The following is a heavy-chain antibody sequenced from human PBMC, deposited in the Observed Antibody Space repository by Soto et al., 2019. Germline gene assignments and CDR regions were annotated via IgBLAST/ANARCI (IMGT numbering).Heavy chain of an antibody. Sequence: QVQLVESGGGVVQPGRSLRLSCAASGFTFSSHGMHWVRQAPGKGLEWVAVISYDGSNKYYADSVKGRFTTSRDNSKNTLYLQMNSLRTEDTAVYYCAVTTGSGGFDPWGQGTLVTLSS. CDR2: ISYDGSNK. J-gene: IGHJ5*02. CDR3: AVTTGSGGFDP. V-gene: IGHV3-30*03. D-gene: IGHD3-10*01. CDR1: GFTFSSHG.